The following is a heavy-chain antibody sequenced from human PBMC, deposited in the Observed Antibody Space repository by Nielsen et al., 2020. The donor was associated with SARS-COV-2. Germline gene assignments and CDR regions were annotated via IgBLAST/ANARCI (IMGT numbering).Heavy chain of an antibody. CDR3: AKDSGSHGAYYYGMDV. D-gene: IGHD1-26*01. J-gene: IGHJ6*02. V-gene: IGHV3-30*18. CDR2: ISYDGSNK. Sequence: GGSLRLSCAASGFTFDDYAMHWVRQAPGKGLEWVAVISYDGSNKYYADSVKGRFTISRDNSKNTLYLQMNSLRAEDTAVYYCAKDSGSHGAYYYGMDVWGQGTTVTVSS. CDR1: GFTFDDYA.